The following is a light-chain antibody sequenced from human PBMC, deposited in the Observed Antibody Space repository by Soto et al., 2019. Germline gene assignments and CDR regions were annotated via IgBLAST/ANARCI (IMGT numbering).Light chain of an antibody. V-gene: IGLV8-61*01. CDR3: VLYRGSGIVI. J-gene: IGLJ2*01. CDR1: SGSVSTTYY. CDR2: NTN. Sequence: QTVVTQEPSFSVSPGGTVTLSCGLNSGSVSTTYYPSWYQQTPGQAPRTLIYNTNTRSSGVPDRFSGSILENKAALTITGAQADDESDYYWVLYRGSGIVIFGGGTKLTVL.